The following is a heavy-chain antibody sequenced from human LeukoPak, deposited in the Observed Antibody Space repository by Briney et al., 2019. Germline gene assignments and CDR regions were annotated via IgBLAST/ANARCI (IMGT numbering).Heavy chain of an antibody. CDR2: INHSGST. V-gene: IGHV4-34*01. D-gene: IGHD1-26*01. J-gene: IGHJ4*02. Sequence: SETLSLTCAVYGGSFSGYYWSWIRQPPGKGLEWIGEINHSGSTNYNPSLKSRVTISVDTSKNQFSLKLSSVTAADTAVYYCARWGGGSGNHHSFDYWGQGILVTVSS. CDR1: GGSFSGYY. CDR3: ARWGGGSGNHHSFDY.